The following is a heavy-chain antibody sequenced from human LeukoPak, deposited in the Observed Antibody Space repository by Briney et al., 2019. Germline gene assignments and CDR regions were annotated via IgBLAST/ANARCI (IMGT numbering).Heavy chain of an antibody. CDR2: IYTTGST. CDR1: GGSISGYY. D-gene: IGHD3-16*02. V-gene: IGHV4-4*07. J-gene: IGHJ4*02. Sequence: PSETLSLTCTVSGGSISGYYWNWIRQPAGKGLEWIGLIYTTGSTNYNPSLKSRVTMSVDTSKTQFSLRLSSVTAADTAVYYCARGDSYDYVWGSYRYGYFDYWGQGTLVTVSS. CDR3: ARGDSYDYVWGSYRYGYFDY.